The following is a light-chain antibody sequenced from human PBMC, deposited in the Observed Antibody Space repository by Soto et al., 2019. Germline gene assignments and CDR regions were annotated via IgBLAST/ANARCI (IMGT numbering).Light chain of an antibody. V-gene: IGKV1-27*01. Sequence: DIKMTQSPSSLSTSVGDRVTITCRASQAISIYLAWYQQKPGKVPKLLIYAASTLQSGVPSRFSGSGSGTDFTLTISSLQPEDVATYYCQKYSWAPPTFGQGTKVEIK. CDR1: QAISIY. CDR3: QKYSWAPPT. CDR2: AAS. J-gene: IGKJ1*01.